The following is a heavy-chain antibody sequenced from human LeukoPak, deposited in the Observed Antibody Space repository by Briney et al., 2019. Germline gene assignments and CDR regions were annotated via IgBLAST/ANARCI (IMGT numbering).Heavy chain of an antibody. V-gene: IGHV4-39*01. CDR2: IYYSGST. CDR1: GGSISSDNYY. J-gene: IGHJ4*02. D-gene: IGHD5-18*01. CDR3: ARPVSFSYGSYYFDY. Sequence: SQTLSLTCTVSGGSISSDNYYWSWIRQPPGKGLEWIGSIYYSGSTYYNPSLKSRVTISVDTSKNQFSLKLSSVTAADTAVYYCARPVSFSYGSYYFDYWGQGTLVTVSS.